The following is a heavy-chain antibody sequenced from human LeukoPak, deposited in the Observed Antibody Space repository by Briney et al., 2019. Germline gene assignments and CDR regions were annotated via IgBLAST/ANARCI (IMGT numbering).Heavy chain of an antibody. V-gene: IGHV3-53*01. D-gene: IGHD6-19*01. J-gene: IGHJ4*02. Sequence: GGSLRLSCAVSGFTVSGNYMSWVRQAPGKGLERVSIMYASGTTDYADSVKGRFTISRDNSKNTLYLQMNSLRAEDTAVYYCAREGGPYSSTLRGCWGQGTLVTVSS. CDR3: AREGGPYSSTLRGC. CDR1: GFTVSGNY. CDR2: MYASGTT.